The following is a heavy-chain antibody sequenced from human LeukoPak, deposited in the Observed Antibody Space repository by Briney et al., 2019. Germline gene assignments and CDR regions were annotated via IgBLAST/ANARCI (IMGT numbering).Heavy chain of an antibody. V-gene: IGHV3-33*01. J-gene: IGHJ4*02. CDR1: GFTFSSYG. CDR3: ARDYSSSWLRFFDY. Sequence: GGSLRLSCAASGFTFSSYGMHWVRQAPGKGLEWVAVMWFGGSNIYYADSVKGRFTISRDNSKNTLYLQMDSLRAEDTAVYYCARDYSSSWLRFFDYWGQGTLVTVSS. CDR2: MWFGGSNI. D-gene: IGHD6-6*01.